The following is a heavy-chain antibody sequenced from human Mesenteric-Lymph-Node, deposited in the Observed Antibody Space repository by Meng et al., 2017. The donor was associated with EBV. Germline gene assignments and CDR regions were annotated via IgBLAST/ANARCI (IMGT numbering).Heavy chain of an antibody. CDR2: ISGSGGGT. CDR3: AKDWYYYGSGSPEYFQH. D-gene: IGHD3-10*01. Sequence: EVQLLESGGGLVQPGGSLRLAGAACGFTFSSYAMSWVRQAPGKGLEWVSGISGSGGGTYYADSVKGRFTISRDNSKNTLYLQMNSLRAEDTAVYYCAKDWYYYGSGSPEYFQHWGQGTLVTVSS. V-gene: IGHV3-23*01. CDR1: GFTFSSYA. J-gene: IGHJ1*01.